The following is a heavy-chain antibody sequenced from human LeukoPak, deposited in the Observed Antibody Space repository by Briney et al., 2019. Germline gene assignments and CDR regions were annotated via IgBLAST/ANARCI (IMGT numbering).Heavy chain of an antibody. CDR1: GYTFTSYA. Sequence: GASVKVSCKASGYTFTSYAIHWVRQAPGQRLEWMGWINAGNGNTKYSQKFQGRVTITRDTSASTAYMELSRLRSDDTAVYYCARDPVVGYSSSWYPYWGQGTLVTVSS. CDR3: ARDPVVGYSSSWYPY. V-gene: IGHV1-3*01. CDR2: INAGNGNT. J-gene: IGHJ4*02. D-gene: IGHD6-13*01.